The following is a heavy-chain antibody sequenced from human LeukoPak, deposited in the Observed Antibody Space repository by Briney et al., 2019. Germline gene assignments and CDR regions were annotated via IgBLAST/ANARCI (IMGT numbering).Heavy chain of an antibody. CDR3: ARGPYYYDSSGYYFDY. CDR2: IIPIFGTA. Sequence: PSVKVSCKASGGTFSSYAISWVRQAPGQGLEWMGGIIPIFGTANYAQKFQGRVTITTDESTSTAYMELSSLRSEDTAVYYCARGPYYYDSSGYYFDYWGQGTLVTVSS. CDR1: GGTFSSYA. D-gene: IGHD3-22*01. V-gene: IGHV1-69*05. J-gene: IGHJ4*02.